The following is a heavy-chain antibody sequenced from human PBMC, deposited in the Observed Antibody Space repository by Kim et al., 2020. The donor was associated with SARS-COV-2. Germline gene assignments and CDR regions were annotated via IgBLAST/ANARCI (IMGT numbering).Heavy chain of an antibody. Sequence: FQGRVTMTEDTSTDTAYMELSSLRSEDTAVYYCATPYYYYDTTRRDYFDYWGQGTLVTVSS. CDR3: ATPYYYYDTTRRDYFDY. V-gene: IGHV1-24*01. J-gene: IGHJ4*02. D-gene: IGHD3-22*01.